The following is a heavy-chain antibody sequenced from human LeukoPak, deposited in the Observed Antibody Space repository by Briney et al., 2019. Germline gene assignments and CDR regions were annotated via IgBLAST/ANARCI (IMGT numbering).Heavy chain of an antibody. Sequence: GGSLRLSCAASGFTFSSYGMFWVRQAPGKGLEWVGRIKSKTDGGTTDYAAPVKGRFTISRDDSKNTLYLQMNSLKTEDTAVYYCTTDRIAVAGYWGQGTLVTVSS. D-gene: IGHD6-19*01. J-gene: IGHJ4*02. CDR2: IKSKTDGGTT. V-gene: IGHV3-15*01. CDR1: GFTFSSYG. CDR3: TTDRIAVAGY.